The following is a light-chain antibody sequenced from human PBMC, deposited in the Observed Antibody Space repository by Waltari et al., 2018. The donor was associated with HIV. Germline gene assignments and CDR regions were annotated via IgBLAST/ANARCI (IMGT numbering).Light chain of an antibody. V-gene: IGLV2-8*01. J-gene: IGLJ2*01. CDR3: SSFAGAGV. Sequence: QSALTQPPSASGSPGQSVTISCTGTSSDVGGHNYVSWYQQHPGKAPNLIFYEVRNGPAGVPDRFSGSKSGDTASLTVSGLQAEDEADYYCSSFAGAGVFGGGTNLTVL. CDR1: SSDVGGHNY. CDR2: EVR.